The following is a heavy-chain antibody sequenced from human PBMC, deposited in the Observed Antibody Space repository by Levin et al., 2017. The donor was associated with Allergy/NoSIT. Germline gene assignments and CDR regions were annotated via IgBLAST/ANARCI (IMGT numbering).Heavy chain of an antibody. CDR2: INDSGST. Sequence: PSETLSLTCAVYGGSFSGYYWNWIRQPPGKGLEWIGEINDSGSTNYNPSLKSRVTISLDTSKNQFSLKMSSVTAADTAVYYCARGRRLRFLEWLFRFDYWGQGTLVTVSS. CDR3: ARGRRLRFLEWLFRFDY. CDR1: GGSFSGYY. V-gene: IGHV4-34*01. J-gene: IGHJ4*02. D-gene: IGHD3-3*01.